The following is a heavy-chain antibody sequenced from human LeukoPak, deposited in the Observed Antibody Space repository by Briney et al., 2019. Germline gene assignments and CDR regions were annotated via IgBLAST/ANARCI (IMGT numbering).Heavy chain of an antibody. CDR3: ARGPRGSGWAHDAFDI. J-gene: IGHJ3*02. V-gene: IGHV1-8*01. CDR2: MNPNSGNT. D-gene: IGHD6-19*01. CDR1: GYTFSSYD. Sequence: ASVKVSCKTSGYTFSSYDINWVRQASGQGLEWMEWMNPNSGNTGYAEKFQGRVTMTRDTSINTAHMDLSSLESDDTAVYYCARGPRGSGWAHDAFDIWGQGTMVTVSS.